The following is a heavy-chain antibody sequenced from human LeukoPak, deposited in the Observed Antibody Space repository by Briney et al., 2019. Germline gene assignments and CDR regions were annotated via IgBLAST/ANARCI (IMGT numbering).Heavy chain of an antibody. D-gene: IGHD2-2*01. CDR1: GYTFTSYA. V-gene: IGHV1-8*02. J-gene: IGHJ5*02. Sequence: GASVKVSCKASGYTFTSYAMNWVRQAPGQGLEWMGWMNPNSGNTGYAQKFQGRVTMTRNTSISTAYMELSRLRSDDTAVYYCARQYGAAADNWFDPWGQGTLVTVSS. CDR3: ARQYGAAADNWFDP. CDR2: MNPNSGNT.